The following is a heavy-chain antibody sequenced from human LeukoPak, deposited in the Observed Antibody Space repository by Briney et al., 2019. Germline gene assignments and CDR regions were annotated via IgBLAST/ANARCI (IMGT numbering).Heavy chain of an antibody. Sequence: SETLSLTCAVYGGSFSGYYWSWIRQPPGKGLEWIGEINHSGSTNYNPSLKSRVTISVDTSKNQFSLKLSSVTAADTAVYYCARGRDYCGSGAHYYMDVWGKGTTVTVSS. V-gene: IGHV4-34*01. CDR3: ARGRDYCGSGAHYYMDV. CDR1: GGSFSGYY. J-gene: IGHJ6*03. D-gene: IGHD3-10*01. CDR2: INHSGST.